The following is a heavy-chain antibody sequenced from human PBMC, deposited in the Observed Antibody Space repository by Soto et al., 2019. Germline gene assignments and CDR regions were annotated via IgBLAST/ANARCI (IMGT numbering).Heavy chain of an antibody. Sequence: QVQLVQSGAEVKKPGSSVKVSCKASGGTFSSYAISWVRQAPGQGLEWMGGIIPIFGTANYAQKFQGRVTITADESTSTDYMELSSLRSEDTAVYYCARTYSSSWYGRNWFDPWGQGTLVTVSS. V-gene: IGHV1-69*01. CDR1: GGTFSSYA. CDR3: ARTYSSSWYGRNWFDP. CDR2: IIPIFGTA. D-gene: IGHD6-13*01. J-gene: IGHJ5*02.